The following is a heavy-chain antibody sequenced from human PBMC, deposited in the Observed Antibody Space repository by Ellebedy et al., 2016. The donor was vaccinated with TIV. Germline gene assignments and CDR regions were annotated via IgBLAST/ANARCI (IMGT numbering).Heavy chain of an antibody. CDR3: ARWFGELLYVRWFDP. Sequence: SETLSLTCTVSGGSITRSSYYWGWIRQHPGKGLEWIGSIYYSGSTDYNPSLKSRVTISADTSKNQFSLRLSSVTAADTAVYYCARWFGELLYVRWFDPWGQGTLVTVSS. CDR1: GGSITRSSYY. V-gene: IGHV4-39*01. D-gene: IGHD3-10*01. J-gene: IGHJ5*02. CDR2: IYYSGST.